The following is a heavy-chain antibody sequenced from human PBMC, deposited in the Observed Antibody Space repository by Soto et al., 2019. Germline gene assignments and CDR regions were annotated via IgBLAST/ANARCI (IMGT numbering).Heavy chain of an antibody. Sequence: GGSMRLSCAASGFTVSSNYMSWVRQAPGKGLEWVSVIYSGGSTYYADSVKGRFTISRDNSKNTLYLQMNSLRAEDTAVYYCARLPKRPNTAMAPPFFDYWGQGTLVTVSS. CDR1: GFTVSSNY. CDR2: IYSGGST. D-gene: IGHD5-18*01. V-gene: IGHV3-53*01. CDR3: ARLPKRPNTAMAPPFFDY. J-gene: IGHJ4*02.